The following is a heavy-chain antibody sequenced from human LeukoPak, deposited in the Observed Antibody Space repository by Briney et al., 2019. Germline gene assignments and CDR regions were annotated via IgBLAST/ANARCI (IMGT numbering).Heavy chain of an antibody. CDR3: ARRFDS. CDR2: ISDSGGSS. J-gene: IGHJ4*02. V-gene: IGHV3-23*01. Sequence: GGSLRLSCAASGFRFTDYAMSWVRQAPGKGLQWVSGISDSGGSSYYADSVTGRFTVSRDIAKNSLYLQMNGLRVEDTAVYYCARRFDSWGQGTLVTVSS. CDR1: GFRFTDYA.